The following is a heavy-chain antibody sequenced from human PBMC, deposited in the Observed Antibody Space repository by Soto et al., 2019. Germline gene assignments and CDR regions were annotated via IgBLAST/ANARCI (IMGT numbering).Heavy chain of an antibody. CDR3: ASVTTIWSK. CDR2: VNPHGAST. CDR1: GYSSSNYY. J-gene: IGHJ4*02. Sequence: QVQVVQSGAEVREPGASVKVSCTASGYSSSNYYTHWARQAPGQGLEWMGIVNPHGASTVYAQRFQGRLTLTRDTSTNTDYMDLSRLTSDDTAIYYCASVTTIWSKWGQGTLVTVSS. D-gene: IGHD2-21*02. V-gene: IGHV1-46*01.